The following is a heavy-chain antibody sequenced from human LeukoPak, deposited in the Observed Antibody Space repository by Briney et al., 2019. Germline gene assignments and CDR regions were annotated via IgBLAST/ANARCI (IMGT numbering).Heavy chain of an antibody. Sequence: GGSLRLSCAASGFTFSSYAMSWVRQAPGKGLEWVSAISGSGGSTYYADSVKGRFTISRDNSKNTLYLQMNSLRAEDTAVYYCAKSIIYYYDSSGYFDYWGQGTLVTVSS. D-gene: IGHD3-22*01. J-gene: IGHJ4*02. CDR2: ISGSGGST. V-gene: IGHV3-23*01. CDR3: AKSIIYYYDSSGYFDY. CDR1: GFTFSSYA.